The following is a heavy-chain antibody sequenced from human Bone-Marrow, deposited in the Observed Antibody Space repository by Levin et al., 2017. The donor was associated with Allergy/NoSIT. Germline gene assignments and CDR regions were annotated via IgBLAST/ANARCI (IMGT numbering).Heavy chain of an antibody. D-gene: IGHD1-14*01. CDR1: GFTFNSFA. V-gene: IGHV3-23*01. CDR3: AKDSNLVYIAGYFDY. CDR2: ISGGGTIT. J-gene: IGHJ4*02. Sequence: LSLTCAVSGFTFNSFALSWVRQAPGKGLEWVSAISGGGTITYYADSVKGRFTISRDNSKNTLFLQMNSLRAEDTAVYYCAKDSNLVYIAGYFDYWGQGTLVTVSS.